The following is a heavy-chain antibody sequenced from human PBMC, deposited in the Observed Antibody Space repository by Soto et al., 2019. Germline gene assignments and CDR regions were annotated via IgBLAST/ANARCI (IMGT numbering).Heavy chain of an antibody. Sequence: QVQLQESGPGLVKPSETLSLTCTVSGGSISSYYWSWIRQPPGKGLEWIGYIYYSGSTNYNPSLKSRVTISVDTSKNQFSLKLSSVTAADTAVYYCVRARMSVATIPVYYYYYMDVWGKGTTVTVSS. CDR3: VRARMSVATIPVYYYYYMDV. CDR1: GGSISSYY. D-gene: IGHD5-12*01. J-gene: IGHJ6*03. CDR2: IYYSGST. V-gene: IGHV4-59*01.